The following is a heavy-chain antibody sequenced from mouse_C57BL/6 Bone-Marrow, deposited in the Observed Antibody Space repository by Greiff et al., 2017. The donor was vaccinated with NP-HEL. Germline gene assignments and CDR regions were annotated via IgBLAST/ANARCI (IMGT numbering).Heavy chain of an antibody. V-gene: IGHV5-16*01. CDR1: GFTFSDYY. J-gene: IGHJ2*01. Sequence: EVQVVESEGGLVQPGSSMKLSCTASGFTFSDYYMAWVRQVPEKGLEWVANINYDGSSTYYLDSLKSRFIISRDNAKNILYLQMSSLKSEDTATYYCAKVYDYAYYFDYWGQGTTLTVSS. D-gene: IGHD2-4*01. CDR2: INYDGSST. CDR3: AKVYDYAYYFDY.